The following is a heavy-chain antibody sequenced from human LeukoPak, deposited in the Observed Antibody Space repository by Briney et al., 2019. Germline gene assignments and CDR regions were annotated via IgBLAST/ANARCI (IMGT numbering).Heavy chain of an antibody. D-gene: IGHD6-19*01. CDR1: GDSITSRTSC. CDR2: MYHTGDT. CDR3: ARHVAVAANYDY. Sequence: SEPLSLACTVSGDSITSRTSCWSWIRQPPGKGLEWITCMYHTGDTFYSPSLRSRVTISIDTSKNQFSLKLSSVTAADTALYYCARHVAVAANYDYWGQGSLVIVSS. V-gene: IGHV4-39*01. J-gene: IGHJ4*02.